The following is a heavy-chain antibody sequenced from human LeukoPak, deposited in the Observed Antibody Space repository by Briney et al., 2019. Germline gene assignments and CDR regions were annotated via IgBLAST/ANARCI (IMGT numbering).Heavy chain of an antibody. CDR1: GYTFTSYD. Sequence: ASVKVSCKASGYTFTSYDINWVRQATEQGLEWMGWMSPNSGNTGYAQKFQGRVTMTRDTSITTAYMELSNLRSEDTAVYYCARAYYDSPNWFDPWGQGTLVTVSS. V-gene: IGHV1-8*02. CDR3: ARAYYDSPNWFDP. D-gene: IGHD3-22*01. J-gene: IGHJ5*02. CDR2: MSPNSGNT.